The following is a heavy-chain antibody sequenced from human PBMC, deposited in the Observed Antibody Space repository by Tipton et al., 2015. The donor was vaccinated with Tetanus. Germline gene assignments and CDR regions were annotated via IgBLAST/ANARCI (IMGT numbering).Heavy chain of an antibody. CDR3: ARGGIAAAGGGLDY. V-gene: IGHV4-39*07. CDR1: SGSISSSSFY. Sequence: TLSLTCTVSSGSISSSSFYWGWIRQPPGKELEWIGSIYYSGSTYYNPSLKSRVTISVDTSKNQFSLKLSSVTAADTAVYYCARGGIAAAGGGLDYWGQGTLVTVSS. CDR2: IYYSGST. D-gene: IGHD6-13*01. J-gene: IGHJ4*02.